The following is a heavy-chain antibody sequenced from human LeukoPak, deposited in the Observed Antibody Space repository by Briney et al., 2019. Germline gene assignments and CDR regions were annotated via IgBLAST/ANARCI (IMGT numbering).Heavy chain of an antibody. D-gene: IGHD6-19*01. CDR3: ARGYSSGWYGGTSNNWFDP. CDR2: IYTSGST. V-gene: IGHV4-61*02. J-gene: IGHJ5*02. CDR1: GGSICSGSYY. Sequence: SETLSLTCTVSGGSICSGSYYWSWIRQPAGKGLEWIGRIYTSGSTNYNPSLKSRVTISVDTSKNQFSLKLSSVTAADTAVYYCARGYSSGWYGGTSNNWFDPWGQGTLVTVSS.